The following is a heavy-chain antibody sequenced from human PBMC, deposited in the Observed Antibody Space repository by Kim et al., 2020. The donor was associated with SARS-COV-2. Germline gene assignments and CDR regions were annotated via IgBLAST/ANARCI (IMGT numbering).Heavy chain of an antibody. V-gene: IGHV3-7*01. CDR1: GFTFDTYY. Sequence: GGSLRLSCEASGFTFDTYYMSWVRQAPGKGLEWVANIKQDGSERYYVDSVKGRFTISRDNTKNSLYLQMNSLGVEDTAVYFCAATILTYYYGMDVWGQGTTVTVPS. CDR2: IKQDGSER. J-gene: IGHJ6*02. CDR3: AATILTYYYGMDV.